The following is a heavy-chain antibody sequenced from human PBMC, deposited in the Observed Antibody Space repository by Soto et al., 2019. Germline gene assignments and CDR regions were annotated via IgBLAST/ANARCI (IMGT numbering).Heavy chain of an antibody. Sequence: GESLKISCKGSGYIFATSWIGWVRQMPGKGLEWMGIIYPGDSDTRYSPSFQGQVTISADKSINTAYLQCSSLKASDTAMYYCARRDCSSTHCYRWFDPWGQGTLVTVSS. V-gene: IGHV5-51*01. CDR2: IYPGDSDT. J-gene: IGHJ5*02. CDR1: GYIFATSW. CDR3: ARRDCSSTHCYRWFDP. D-gene: IGHD2-2*02.